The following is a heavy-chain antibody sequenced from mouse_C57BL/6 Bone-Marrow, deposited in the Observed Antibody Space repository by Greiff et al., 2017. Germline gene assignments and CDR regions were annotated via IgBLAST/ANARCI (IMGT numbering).Heavy chain of an antibody. CDR3: ARSNYNAMDY. CDR2: IIPSDSYT. Sequence: VQLQQPGADFVMPGASLKLSCKASGYTFTSYCMHWVKQRPGQGLEWIGEIIPSDSYTNYPQKFKGQSTLSVDKSSSTAYMQISSLTSEDSAVYYGARSNYNAMDYWGQGTAVTVSA. V-gene: IGHV1-69*01. CDR1: GYTFTSYC. J-gene: IGHJ4*01. D-gene: IGHD2-12*01.